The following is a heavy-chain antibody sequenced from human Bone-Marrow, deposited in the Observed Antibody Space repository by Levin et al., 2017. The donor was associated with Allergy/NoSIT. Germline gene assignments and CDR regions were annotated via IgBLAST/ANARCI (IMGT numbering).Heavy chain of an antibody. CDR2: INSDGSST. D-gene: IGHD3-3*01. V-gene: IGHV3-74*01. J-gene: IGHJ3*02. CDR1: GFTFSSYW. Sequence: PGGSLRLSCAASGFTFSSYWMHWVRQAPGKGLVWVSRINSDGSSTSYADSVKGRFTISRDNAKNTLYLQMNSLRAEDTAVYYCARDPYDFWSGYHGAFDIWGQGTMVTVSS. CDR3: ARDPYDFWSGYHGAFDI.